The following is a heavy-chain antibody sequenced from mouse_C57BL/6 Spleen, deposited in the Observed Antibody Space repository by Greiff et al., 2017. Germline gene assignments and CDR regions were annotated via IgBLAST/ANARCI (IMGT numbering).Heavy chain of an antibody. CDR3: ARTVGVPPYAMDY. D-gene: IGHD1-1*01. V-gene: IGHV1-64*01. CDR2: IHPNSGST. Sequence: QVQLQQPGAELVKPGASVKLSCKASGYTFTSYWMHWVKQRPGQGLEWIGMIHPNSGSTNYNEKFKSKATLTVDTSSSTSYMQLSSLTSEDSAVYYCARTVGVPPYAMDYWGQGTSVTVSS. CDR1: GYTFTSYW. J-gene: IGHJ4*01.